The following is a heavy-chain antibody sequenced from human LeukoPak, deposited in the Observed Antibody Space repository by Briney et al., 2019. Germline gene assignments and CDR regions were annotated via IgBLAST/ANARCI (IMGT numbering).Heavy chain of an antibody. CDR3: AADLNYYDSSGSGDY. Sequence: ASVKVSCKASGFTFTSSAMQWVRQARGQRLEWIGWIVVGSGNTNYAQKFQERVTITRDMSTSAAYMELTSLRSEDTAVYYCAADLNYYDSSGSGDYWGQGTLVTVSS. D-gene: IGHD3-22*01. V-gene: IGHV1-58*02. CDR2: IVVGSGNT. J-gene: IGHJ4*02. CDR1: GFTFTSSA.